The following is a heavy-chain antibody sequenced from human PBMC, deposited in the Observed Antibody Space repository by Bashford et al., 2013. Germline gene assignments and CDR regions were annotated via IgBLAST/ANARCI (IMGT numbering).Heavy chain of an antibody. D-gene: IGHD3-9*01. CDR1: GYIFTDYY. CDR2: MNPNSDGT. J-gene: IGHJ4*02. Sequence: VASVKVSCMASGYIFTDYYLHWVRQAPGQGPEWMGWMNPNSDGTNYAQKFQGRVTMTRDTSISTAYMELSSLKSDDTAVFYXAKDDILTGFHNGDDYWGQGTLVTVSS. CDR3: AKDDILTGFHNGDDY. V-gene: IGHV1-2*02.